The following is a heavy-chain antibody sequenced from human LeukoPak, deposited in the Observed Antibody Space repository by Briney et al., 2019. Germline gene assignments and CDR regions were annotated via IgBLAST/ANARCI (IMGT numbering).Heavy chain of an antibody. V-gene: IGHV4-4*02. CDR1: GSSMSSSNW. CDR2: ISHSGST. J-gene: IGHJ3*02. Sequence: SGTLSLTCVVSGSSMSSSNWWSWVRQPPGKGLAWIGEISHSGSTNYSPSLKSRVSISVDKSKNQFSLNLNSVTAADTAVYYCARLARGNPFDIWGQGTMVTVSS. CDR3: ARLARGNPFDI.